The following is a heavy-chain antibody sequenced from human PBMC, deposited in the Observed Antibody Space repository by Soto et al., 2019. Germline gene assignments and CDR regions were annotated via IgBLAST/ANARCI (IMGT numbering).Heavy chain of an antibody. V-gene: IGHV3-49*04. CDR1: GFTFSGYA. J-gene: IGHJ4*02. D-gene: IGHD2-8*01. CDR3: TAGKLYPSLDFDY. Sequence: GGSLRLSCVASGFTFSGYAMSWVRQAPGKGLEWVGFIRSKAYGGTTEYAASVKGRFTISRDDSKSIAYLQMNSLKTEDTAVYYCTAGKLYPSLDFDYWGQGTLVTVSS. CDR2: IRSKAYGGTT.